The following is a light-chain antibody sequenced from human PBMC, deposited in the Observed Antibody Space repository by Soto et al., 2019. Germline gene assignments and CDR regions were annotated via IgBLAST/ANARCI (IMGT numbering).Light chain of an antibody. CDR1: QSISSW. CDR2: DAS. J-gene: IGKJ1*01. V-gene: IGKV1-5*01. CDR3: HQYNSYSRT. Sequence: DIQMTQSPSTLSASVGDRVTITCRASQSISSWLAWYQQKPGKAPKLLIYDASSLESGVPSRFSGSGSGTEFTLTISSLQPDDFETYYCHQYNSYSRTFGQGTKVDIK.